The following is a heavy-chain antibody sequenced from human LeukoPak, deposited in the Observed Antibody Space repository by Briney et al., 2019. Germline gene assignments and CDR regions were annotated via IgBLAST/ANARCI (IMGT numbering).Heavy chain of an antibody. CDR1: GFTLSSYG. Sequence: GRSLRLSCAASGFTLSSYGMTWVRQAPGKGLDWVSSISGSSGCIYYADSVKGRFTISRDKAKNSLYPQMNSLRAEDTAPYSWGRVRTTSLDYWGRGTVVTVSS. CDR2: ISGSSGCI. V-gene: IGHV3-21*01. D-gene: IGHD2-2*01. J-gene: IGHJ4*02. CDR3: GRVRTTSLDY.